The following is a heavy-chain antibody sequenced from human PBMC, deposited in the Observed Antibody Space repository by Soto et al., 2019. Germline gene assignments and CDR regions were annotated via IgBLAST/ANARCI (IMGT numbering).Heavy chain of an antibody. CDR2: LSYEGSEE. V-gene: IGHV3-30*03. Sequence: LRLSCAASGFNFGVFGMHWVRQAPGKGLEWLSVLSYEGSEEYYADSVRGRFTISRDNSKNTLFLQMDSLRVDDTGVYYCALTRRSSLLEVAGPGFEYWGQGALVTVSS. CDR3: ALTRRSSLLEVAGPGFEY. CDR1: GFNFGVFG. D-gene: IGHD6-19*01. J-gene: IGHJ4*02.